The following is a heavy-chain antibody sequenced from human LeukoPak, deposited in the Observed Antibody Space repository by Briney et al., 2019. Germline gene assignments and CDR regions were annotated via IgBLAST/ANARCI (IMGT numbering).Heavy chain of an antibody. CDR1: GGSISSYY. CDR2: IYYSGNT. J-gene: IGHJ4*02. V-gene: IGHV4-59*08. D-gene: IGHD2-15*01. Sequence: SETLSLTCTVSGGSISSYYWSWIRQPPEKGLEWIGYIYYSGNTNYNPSLKSRVTISVDTSKDQFSLKLSSATAADTAVYYCARHAEVDLYHYFDYWGQGTLVTVSS. CDR3: ARHAEVDLYHYFDY.